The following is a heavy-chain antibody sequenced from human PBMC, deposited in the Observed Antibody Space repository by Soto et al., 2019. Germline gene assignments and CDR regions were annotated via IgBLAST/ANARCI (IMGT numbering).Heavy chain of an antibody. J-gene: IGHJ6*02. CDR3: ARGYYGSGSYYSPAYPYYDYYYGMDV. CDR1: GGSFSGYY. V-gene: IGHV4-34*01. D-gene: IGHD3-10*01. Sequence: QVQLQQWGAGLLKPSETLSLTCAVYGGSFSGYYWSWIRQPPGKGLEWIGEITHSGSTNYNPSLKGRVTISVDTSTNQVSLKLSSVNAADTAVYYCARGYYGSGSYYSPAYPYYDYYYGMDVWGQGTTVIVSS. CDR2: ITHSGST.